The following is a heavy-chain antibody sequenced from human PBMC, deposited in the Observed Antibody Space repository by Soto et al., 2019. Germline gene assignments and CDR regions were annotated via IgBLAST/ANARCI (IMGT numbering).Heavy chain of an antibody. CDR1: GYTFTSYY. D-gene: IGHD6-19*01. CDR2: INPSGGST. J-gene: IGHJ4*02. Sequence: GASVKVSCKSSGYTFTSYYIHWGRQAPGQGLEWMGIINPSGGSTSYAQKFQGRVTMTRDTSTSTVYMELSSLRSEDTAVYYCARDPVAYSSGWYGGFDYWGQGTLVTVSS. CDR3: ARDPVAYSSGWYGGFDY. V-gene: IGHV1-46*01.